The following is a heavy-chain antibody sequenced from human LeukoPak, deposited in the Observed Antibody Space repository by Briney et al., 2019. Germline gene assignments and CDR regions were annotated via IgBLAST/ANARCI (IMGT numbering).Heavy chain of an antibody. CDR2: MKQDGSDK. CDR1: GFTFSTYW. Sequence: GGSLRLSCAASGFTFSTYWMSWVRQAPGKGLEWVANMKQDGSDKYYVDSVKGRFTISRDNAKNSLFLQMNSLRAEDTAVYYCARVRCSSNSCFPDYWGQGTLVTVSS. J-gene: IGHJ4*02. V-gene: IGHV3-7*01. D-gene: IGHD2-2*01. CDR3: ARVRCSSNSCFPDY.